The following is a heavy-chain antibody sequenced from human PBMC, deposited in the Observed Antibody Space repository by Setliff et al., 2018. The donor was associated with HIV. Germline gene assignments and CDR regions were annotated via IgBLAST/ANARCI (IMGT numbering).Heavy chain of an antibody. CDR3: ARDPALGCSGATCYPGAFDM. CDR2: TKNKDNSFTT. Sequence: GGSLRLSCAASGFTFSDHYMDWVRQAPGKGLEWVGRTKNKDNSFTTEYAASVKGRFTISRDDSKNSLSLHMNSLKTEDTAVYYCARDPALGCSGATCYPGAFDMWGQGTMVTVSS. V-gene: IGHV3-72*01. J-gene: IGHJ3*02. CDR1: GFTFSDHY. D-gene: IGHD2-15*01.